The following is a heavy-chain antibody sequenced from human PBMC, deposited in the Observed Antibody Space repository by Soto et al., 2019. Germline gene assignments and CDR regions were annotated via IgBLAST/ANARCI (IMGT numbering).Heavy chain of an antibody. Sequence: QVQLVQSGAEVKKPGASVKVSCKASGYTLNTYGITWVRHAPGKGLEWMGCISANNDPTNYPQKLQGRVTMTTDTSTSKAYMALRSLKCDNTAVYYCARGTYFGYCGEGTLVTVSS. J-gene: IGHJ4*02. V-gene: IGHV1-18*01. CDR3: ARGTYFGY. CDR1: GYTLNTYG. CDR2: ISANNDPT.